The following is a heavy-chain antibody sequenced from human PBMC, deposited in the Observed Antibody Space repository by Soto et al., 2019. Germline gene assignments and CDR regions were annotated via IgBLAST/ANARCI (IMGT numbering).Heavy chain of an antibody. V-gene: IGHV1-2*02. CDR2: INPNTVGT. CDR3: AVTITLSDTFDY. D-gene: IGHD4-4*01. J-gene: IGHJ4*02. CDR1: GYTFTDYY. Sequence: AAVKVSCKASGYTFTDYYMHWVRQAPGQGLEWMGWINPNTVGTNYEQKFQGRVTTTRDTSISTAYMELSRLRFDDTAVYYCAVTITLSDTFDYWGQGTLVTVSS.